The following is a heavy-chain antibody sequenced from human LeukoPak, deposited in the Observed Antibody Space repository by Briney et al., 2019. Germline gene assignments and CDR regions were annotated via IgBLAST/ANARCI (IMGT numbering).Heavy chain of an antibody. CDR2: TSSSSSYI. D-gene: IGHD4-17*01. Sequence: GGSLRLSCAASGFTFGSYSMNWVRQAPGKGLEWVSSTSSSSSYIYYADSVKGRFTISRDNAKNSLYLQMNSLRAEDTAVYYCATYTSVTNAFDIWGQGTMVTVSS. CDR1: GFTFGSYS. J-gene: IGHJ3*02. CDR3: ATYTSVTNAFDI. V-gene: IGHV3-21*01.